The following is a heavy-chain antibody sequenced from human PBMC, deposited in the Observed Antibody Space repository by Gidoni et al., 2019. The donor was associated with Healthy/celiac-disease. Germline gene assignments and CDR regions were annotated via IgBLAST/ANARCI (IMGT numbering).Heavy chain of an antibody. Sequence: EVQLVQSGAEVKKPGESLRISCKRSGYSFTSYWIRGVRQMPGEGLEWMGRIDPSDSYTNYSPSCQGHVTISADKSISTAYLQWSSLKASDTAMYYCARLGSGSYELYYYYGMDVWGQGTTVTVSS. J-gene: IGHJ6*02. V-gene: IGHV5-10-1*03. CDR2: IDPSDSYT. CDR1: GYSFTSYW. CDR3: ARLGSGSYELYYYYGMDV. D-gene: IGHD1-26*01.